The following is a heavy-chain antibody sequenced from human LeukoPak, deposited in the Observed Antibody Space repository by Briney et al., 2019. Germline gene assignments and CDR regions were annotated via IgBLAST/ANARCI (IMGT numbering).Heavy chain of an antibody. V-gene: IGHV3-21*04. CDR3: ARVASFRFYFDY. Sequence: GGSLRLSCTTSGFAFSDYSVNWVRQAPGKGLEWVSSINSRSNYIFYADSVKGRFTVSRDNAKNSLYLQMNSLRAEDTAVYFCARVASFRFYFDYWGQGALVTVSS. CDR2: INSRSNYI. CDR1: GFAFSDYS. D-gene: IGHD2/OR15-2a*01. J-gene: IGHJ4*02.